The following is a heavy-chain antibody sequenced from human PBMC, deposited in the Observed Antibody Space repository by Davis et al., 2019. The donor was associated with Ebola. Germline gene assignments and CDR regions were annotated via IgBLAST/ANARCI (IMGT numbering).Heavy chain of an antibody. J-gene: IGHJ4*02. V-gene: IGHV3-30*04. CDR2: ISYDGSNK. CDR3: AKEEEGGDYVSPHFDY. Sequence: PGGSLRLSCAASGFTFSSYAMHWVRQAPGKGLEWVAVISYDGSNKYYADSVKGRFTISRDNSKNTLYLQMNSLRAEDTAVYYCAKEEEGGDYVSPHFDYWGQGTLVTVSS. D-gene: IGHD4-17*01. CDR1: GFTFSSYA.